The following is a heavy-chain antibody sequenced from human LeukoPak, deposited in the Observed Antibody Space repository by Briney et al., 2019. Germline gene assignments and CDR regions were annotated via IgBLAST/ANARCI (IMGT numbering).Heavy chain of an antibody. CDR1: GGSFSGYY. CDR3: ASGKRWPTRYFDY. Sequence: PSETLSLTCAVYGGSFSGYYWSWIRQPPGKGLEWIGEINHSGSTNYNPSLKSRVTISVDTSKNQFSLKLSSVTAADTAVYYCASGKRWPTRYFDYWGQGTLVTVSS. J-gene: IGHJ4*02. V-gene: IGHV4-34*01. CDR2: INHSGST. D-gene: IGHD5-24*01.